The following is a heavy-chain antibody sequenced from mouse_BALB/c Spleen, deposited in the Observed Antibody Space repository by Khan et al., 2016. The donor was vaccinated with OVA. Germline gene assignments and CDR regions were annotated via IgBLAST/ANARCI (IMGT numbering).Heavy chain of an antibody. CDR1: GYSITSGYD. CDR3: ARTARIKY. CDR2: ISYSGST. V-gene: IGHV3-2*02. D-gene: IGHD1-2*01. J-gene: IGHJ2*01. Sequence: EVQLEESGPGLVKPSQSLSLTCTVTGYSITSGYDWNWIRQFPGNKLEWMGYISYSGSTNYNPSLKSRISITRDTSKNQFFLQLNSVTTEDTATYYCARTARIKYWGQGTTLTVSS.